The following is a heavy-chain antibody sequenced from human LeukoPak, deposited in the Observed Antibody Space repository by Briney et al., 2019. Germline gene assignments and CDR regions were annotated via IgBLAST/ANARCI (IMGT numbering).Heavy chain of an antibody. CDR1: GGSISSANKY. Sequence: PSETLSLTCTVFGGSISSANKYWGWIRQPPGKGLEWIGSIYYSGNTYYSPSLKSRVTISVDTSKNQFSLKLSSLTDADTAVYYCAGHPLVRGWLPWSDPWGQGTLVTVSS. J-gene: IGHJ5*02. CDR2: IYYSGNT. CDR3: AGHPLVRGWLPWSDP. V-gene: IGHV4-39*01. D-gene: IGHD5-24*01.